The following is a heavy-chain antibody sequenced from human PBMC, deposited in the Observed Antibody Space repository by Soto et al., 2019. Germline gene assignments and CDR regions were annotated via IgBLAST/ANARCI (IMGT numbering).Heavy chain of an antibody. CDR1: VFTFTSSA. J-gene: IGHJ6*02. CDR2: IVVGSGNT. Sequence: GXSVKVSCKPSVFTFTSSALQWVRQARGQRLEWIGWIVVGSGNTNYAQKFQERVTITRDMSTSTAYMELSSLRSEGTAVYYCAEDPLYYYGMDVWGQGTTATASS. V-gene: IGHV1-58*01. CDR3: AEDPLYYYGMDV.